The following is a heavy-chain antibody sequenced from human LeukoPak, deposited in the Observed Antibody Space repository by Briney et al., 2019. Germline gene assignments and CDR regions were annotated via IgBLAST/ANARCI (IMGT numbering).Heavy chain of an antibody. D-gene: IGHD2-21*02. CDR1: GFTSSSYG. CDR2: IWYDGSNK. Sequence: GGSLRLSCAASGFTSSSYGMHWVRQAPGKGLEWVAVIWYDGSNKYYADSVKGRFTISRDNSKNTLYLQMNSLRAEDTAVYYCARPYCGGDCPHDAFDIWGQGTMVTVSS. J-gene: IGHJ3*02. CDR3: ARPYCGGDCPHDAFDI. V-gene: IGHV3-33*08.